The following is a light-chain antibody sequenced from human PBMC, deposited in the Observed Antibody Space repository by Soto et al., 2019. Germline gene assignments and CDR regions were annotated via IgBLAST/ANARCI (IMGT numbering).Light chain of an antibody. Sequence: QSALTQPASVSGSPGQSITISCTGSRSDVGGYKYVSWYQQFPGKAPKLIIYDVAKRPSGVPGRFSGSKSGNTASLTISGLQAEDEGDYYCCSYGGGRTPLGFGGGTKLTVL. J-gene: IGLJ2*01. CDR3: CSYGGGRTPLG. CDR1: RSDVGGYKY. CDR2: DVA. V-gene: IGLV2-11*01.